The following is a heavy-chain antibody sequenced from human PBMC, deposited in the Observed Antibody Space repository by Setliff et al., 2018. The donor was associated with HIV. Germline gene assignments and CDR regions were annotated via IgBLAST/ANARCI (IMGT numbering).Heavy chain of an antibody. CDR3: VTVVQDDLGVVLFDY. J-gene: IGHJ4*02. CDR1: GGSFSGYY. D-gene: IGHD3-3*01. Sequence: PSETLSLTCAVYGGSFSGYYWTWFRQPPGKGLEWIGSLYGHSSTYYTKSLRGRVTISADTSKNQFSLKLSSVTAADTAIYYCVTVVQDDLGVVLFDYWGQGTLVTVSS. CDR2: LYGHSST. V-gene: IGHV4-34*01.